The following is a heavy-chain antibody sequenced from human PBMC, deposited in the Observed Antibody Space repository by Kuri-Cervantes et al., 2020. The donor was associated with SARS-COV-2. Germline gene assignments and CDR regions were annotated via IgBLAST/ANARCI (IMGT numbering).Heavy chain of an antibody. CDR2: IKSKTDGGTT. V-gene: IGHV3-15*01. CDR3: TTGPRYYYDSSGQSRSFDY. Sequence: GGSLRLSCAASGFTFSNAWMSWVRQAPGKGLEWVGRIKSKTDGGTTDYAAPVNGRFTISRDDSKNTLYLQMNSLKTEDTAVYYCTTGPRYYYDSSGQSRSFDYWGQGTLVTVSS. CDR1: GFTFSNAW. J-gene: IGHJ4*02. D-gene: IGHD3-22*01.